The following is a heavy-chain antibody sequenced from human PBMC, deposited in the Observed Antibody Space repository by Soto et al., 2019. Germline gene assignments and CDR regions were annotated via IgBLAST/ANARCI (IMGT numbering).Heavy chain of an antibody. Sequence: GGSLRLSCAASGFTFSSYSMNWVRQAPGKGLEWVSSISSSNSYIYYADSVKGRFTISRDNAKNSLYLQMNSLRAEETAVYYCTRGLDYGGNPGFDYWGQGTLVTVSS. V-gene: IGHV3-21*01. D-gene: IGHD4-17*01. CDR3: TRGLDYGGNPGFDY. J-gene: IGHJ4*02. CDR2: ISSSNSYI. CDR1: GFTFSSYS.